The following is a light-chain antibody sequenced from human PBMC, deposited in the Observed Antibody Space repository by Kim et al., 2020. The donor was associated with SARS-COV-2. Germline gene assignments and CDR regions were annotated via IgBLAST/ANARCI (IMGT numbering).Light chain of an antibody. CDR1: QSLVNTDGDPD. V-gene: IGKV2-30*01. Sequence: QAASISRRSSQSLVNTDGDPDSNWFQQRPGQSQRRITYETCKRDSGVPDRCRVSGSGTDFTMKISRVEAEDVGVYYCMQGSHWPFTFGQGTKLEIK. CDR2: ETC. J-gene: IGKJ2*01. CDR3: MQGSHWPFT.